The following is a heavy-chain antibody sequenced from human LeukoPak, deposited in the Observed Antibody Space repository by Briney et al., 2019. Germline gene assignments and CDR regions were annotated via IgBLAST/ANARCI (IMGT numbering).Heavy chain of an antibody. D-gene: IGHD3-10*01. CDR3: TTSYYYGSGSYYNG. CDR2: IKSKTDGGTT. V-gene: IGHV3-15*01. CDR1: GFTFSNAW. J-gene: IGHJ4*02. Sequence: GGPLRLSCAASGFTFSNAWMSWVRQAPGKGLEWVGRIKSKTDGGTTDYAAPVKGRFTISRDDSKNTLYLQMNSLKTEDTAVYYCTTSYYYGSGSYYNGRGQGTLVTVSS.